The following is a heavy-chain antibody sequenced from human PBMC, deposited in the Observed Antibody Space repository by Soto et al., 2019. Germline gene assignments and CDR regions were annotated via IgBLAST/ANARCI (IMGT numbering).Heavy chain of an antibody. D-gene: IGHD3-16*01. Sequence: PSQTLSLTCDISGDSVSSNSAAWNWLRQSPSRGLEWLGRTSYRSKWYNDYAVSVKSRITINPDTSKNQFSLQLNSVTPEDTALYDCAGSDRNRFGFDYWGQGTLVTVSS. CDR1: GDSVSSNSAA. CDR3: AGSDRNRFGFDY. CDR2: TSYRSKWYN. V-gene: IGHV6-1*01. J-gene: IGHJ4*02.